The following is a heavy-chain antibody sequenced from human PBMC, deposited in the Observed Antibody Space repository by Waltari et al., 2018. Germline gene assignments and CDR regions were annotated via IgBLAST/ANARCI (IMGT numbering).Heavy chain of an antibody. CDR2: IKQDGTEK. J-gene: IGHJ4*02. Sequence: EVQLVESGGGLVQPGGSLRLSCAVSGFTFSTYSMTWVRQAPGKGLEWGANIKQDGTEKYYVDSVKGRFSISRDNGKNLLYLHMNSLRADDTAVYYCARDEMHRTTWYHFWGQGTQVTVSS. CDR1: GFTFSTYS. D-gene: IGHD6-13*01. V-gene: IGHV3-7*04. CDR3: ARDEMHRTTWYHF.